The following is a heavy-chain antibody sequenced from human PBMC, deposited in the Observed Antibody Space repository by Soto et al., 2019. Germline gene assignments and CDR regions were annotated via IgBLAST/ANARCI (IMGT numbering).Heavy chain of an antibody. V-gene: IGHV4-31*03. CDR1: GGYIDTGGLY. Sequence: QVQLQESGPGLVKPSQTLTLTCSVSGGYIDTGGLYWSWAPQLPGKGLKWIGYLYYTGAAYYNLALKSRVVISLDTSANQFSLSLTSLTAADTAVYYCASGTFNDISFDSWGQGRLVTVSS. CDR3: ASGTFNDISFDS. D-gene: IGHD2-21*01. J-gene: IGHJ4*02. CDR2: LYYTGAA.